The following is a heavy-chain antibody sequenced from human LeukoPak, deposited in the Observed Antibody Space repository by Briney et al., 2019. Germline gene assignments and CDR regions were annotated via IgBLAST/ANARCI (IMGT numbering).Heavy chain of an antibody. CDR1: GFTFSSYA. CDR2: ISYDGSNK. Sequence: PGGSLRLSCAASGFTFSSYAMHWVRQAPGKGLEWVAVISYDGSNKYYADSVKGRFTISRDNSKNTLYLQMNSLRAEDTAVYYCAKKTGDDFDCWGQGTLVTVSS. V-gene: IGHV3-30*04. D-gene: IGHD7-27*01. J-gene: IGHJ4*02. CDR3: AKKTGDDFDC.